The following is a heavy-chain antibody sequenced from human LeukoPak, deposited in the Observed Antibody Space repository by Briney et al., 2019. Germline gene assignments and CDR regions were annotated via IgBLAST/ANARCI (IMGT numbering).Heavy chain of an antibody. D-gene: IGHD3-3*01. Sequence: GGSLRLSCAASGFTFSSYEMNWVRQAPGKGLEWVSFISGSGGTIFYADSVKGRFTISRDNAKNSLYLQMNILRVEDTAVYYCARATARGYDFWSGYQTYFDYWGQGTLVTVSS. J-gene: IGHJ4*02. V-gene: IGHV3-48*03. CDR3: ARATARGYDFWSGYQTYFDY. CDR2: ISGSGGTI. CDR1: GFTFSSYE.